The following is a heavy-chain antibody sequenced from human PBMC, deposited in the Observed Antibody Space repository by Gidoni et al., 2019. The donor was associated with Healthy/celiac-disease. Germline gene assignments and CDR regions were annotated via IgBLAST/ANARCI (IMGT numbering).Heavy chain of an antibody. D-gene: IGHD2-15*01. J-gene: IGHJ4*02. V-gene: IGHV3-30*18. CDR2: ISYDGSNK. Sequence: QLLGSGGGVGQPGRSRRLSCAASGFTLSSYGMHLVRQAPGKGLEWVAVISYDGSNKYYADSVKGRFTISRDNSKNTLYLQMNSLRAEDTAVYYCAKEECGSGGSCYFDSWGQGTLVTVSS. CDR1: GFTLSSYG. CDR3: AKEECGSGGSCYFDS.